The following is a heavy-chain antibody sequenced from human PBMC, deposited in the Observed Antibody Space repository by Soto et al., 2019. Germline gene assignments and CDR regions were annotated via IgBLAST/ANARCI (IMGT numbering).Heavy chain of an antibody. Sequence: GGSLRLSCAASGFTFNNYWMHWVRQAPGKGLVWVSRINPDGSSTNYADSVKGRFTISRDNAKNTLYLQMNSLRADDTAVYYCASSKDQAYWGQGTLVTVSS. CDR1: GFTFNNYW. J-gene: IGHJ4*02. D-gene: IGHD2-2*01. V-gene: IGHV3-74*01. CDR2: INPDGSST. CDR3: ASSKDQAY.